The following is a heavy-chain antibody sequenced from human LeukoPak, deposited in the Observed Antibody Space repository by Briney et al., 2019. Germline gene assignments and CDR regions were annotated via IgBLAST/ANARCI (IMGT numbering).Heavy chain of an antibody. J-gene: IGHJ4*02. CDR3: AREAMTTVSYYFDY. D-gene: IGHD4-17*01. V-gene: IGHV3-30-3*01. Sequence: GGSLRLFCAASGFIFSSYAMSWVRQAPGKGLEWVAVISYDGSNKYYADSVKGRFTISRDNSKNTLYLQMNSLRAEDTAVYYCAREAMTTVSYYFDYWGQGTLVTVSS. CDR1: GFIFSSYA. CDR2: ISYDGSNK.